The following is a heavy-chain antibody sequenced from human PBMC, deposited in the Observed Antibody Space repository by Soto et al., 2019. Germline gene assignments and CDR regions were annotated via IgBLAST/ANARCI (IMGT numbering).Heavy chain of an antibody. CDR3: ARAPQLTGALHDAFDI. V-gene: IGHV5-10-1*01. D-gene: IGHD7-27*01. J-gene: IGHJ3*02. Sequence: GESLKISCKGSGYSFTSYWISWVRQMPGKGLEWMGRIDPSDSYTNYSPSFQGHVTISADKSISTAYLQWSSLKASDTAMYYCARAPQLTGALHDAFDIWGQGTMVTVSS. CDR1: GYSFTSYW. CDR2: IDPSDSYT.